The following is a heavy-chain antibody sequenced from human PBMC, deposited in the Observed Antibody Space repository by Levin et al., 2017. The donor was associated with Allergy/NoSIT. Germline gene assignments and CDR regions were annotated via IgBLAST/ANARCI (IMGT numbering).Heavy chain of an antibody. V-gene: IGHV3-53*01. CDR2: IYGGGST. D-gene: IGHD4-17*01. J-gene: IGHJ4*02. CDR1: GFTVSTHY. Sequence: GESLKISCAASGFTVSTHYMSWVRQAPGKGLEWVSVIYGGGSTYYADSVKGRFTISRDNPKNTLYLQMNSLRAEDTAVYYCARDSSDYGLDYWGQGTLVTVSS. CDR3: ARDSSDYGLDY.